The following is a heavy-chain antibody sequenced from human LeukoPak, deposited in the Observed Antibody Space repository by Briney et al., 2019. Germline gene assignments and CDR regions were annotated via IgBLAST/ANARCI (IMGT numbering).Heavy chain of an antibody. CDR3: ARFPAAVVEYYFDY. D-gene: IGHD5-18*01. J-gene: IGHJ4*02. Sequence: GGSLRLSCAASGFTFSSYWMSWVRQAPGKGLEWVANIKQDGSEKYYVDSVKGRFTISRDNAKNSLYLQMNSLRAEDTAVYYCARFPAAVVEYYFDYWGQGTLVTVSS. CDR1: GFTFSSYW. V-gene: IGHV3-7*01. CDR2: IKQDGSEK.